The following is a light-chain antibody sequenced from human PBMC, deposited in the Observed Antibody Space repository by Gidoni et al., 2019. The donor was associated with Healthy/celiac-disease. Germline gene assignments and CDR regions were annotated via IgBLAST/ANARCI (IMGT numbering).Light chain of an antibody. V-gene: IGKV3-20*01. CDR2: GAS. CDR3: LQYCRSSWT. J-gene: IGKJ1*01. Sequence: EIAVTQSAGTLSLSPGERATLSGRASQSVSSSYLARYQQKPGQAPMLLIDGASSRATGLPHMFSGIGSGTPFPLTISRLGPEDFAVYYCLQYCRSSWTFGPGTKVEIK. CDR1: QSVSSSY.